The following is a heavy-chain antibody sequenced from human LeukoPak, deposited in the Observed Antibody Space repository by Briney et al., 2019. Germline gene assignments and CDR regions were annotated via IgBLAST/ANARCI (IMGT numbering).Heavy chain of an antibody. D-gene: IGHD3-10*02. V-gene: IGHV1-69*01. CDR3: ARLVRGRLGYYYMDV. CDR1: GGTLSSYA. Sequence: SVKVSCKASGGTLSSYAISWVRQAPGQGLEWMGGIIPIFGTANYAQKFQGRVTITADESTSTAYMELSSLRSEDTAVYYCARLVRGRLGYYYMDVWGKGTTVTVSS. CDR2: IIPIFGTA. J-gene: IGHJ6*03.